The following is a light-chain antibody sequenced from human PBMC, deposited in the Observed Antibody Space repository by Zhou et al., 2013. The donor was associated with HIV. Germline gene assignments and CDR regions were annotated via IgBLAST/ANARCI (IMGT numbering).Light chain of an antibody. CDR2: GAT. Sequence: QSPATLSLSPGERATVSCRASQTVSSNLAWYQQKPGQAPRLLIYGATTRATGVPARFSGYGSGTEFTLTISSLQPEDFAVYYCQQRSSWPPSFGGGSTLEIK. J-gene: IGKJ4*01. CDR3: QQRSSWPPS. V-gene: IGKV3-11*01. CDR1: QTVSSN.